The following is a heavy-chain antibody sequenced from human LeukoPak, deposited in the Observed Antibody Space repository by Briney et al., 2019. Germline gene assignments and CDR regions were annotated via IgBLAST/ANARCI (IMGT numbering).Heavy chain of an antibody. Sequence: PSETLSLTCSVSDGSMSGSSFFWGFWVWIRQSPGKGLEWIGSIYNSGSTYYNPSLKSRVTISVDTSNNQFSLNLSSVTVAVTAVYFCARDVGRGNWNYDSYMDVWGKGTTVTVSS. CDR3: ARDVGRGNWNYDSYMDV. V-gene: IGHV4-39*07. J-gene: IGHJ6*03. CDR1: DGSMSGSSFF. D-gene: IGHD1-20*01. CDR2: IYNSGST.